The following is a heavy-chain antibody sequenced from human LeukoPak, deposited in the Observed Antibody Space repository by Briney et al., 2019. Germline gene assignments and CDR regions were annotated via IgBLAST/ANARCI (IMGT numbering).Heavy chain of an antibody. CDR1: GGSISNGGYY. CDR3: ARGLAAAGTDY. CDR2: IYYSGST. D-gene: IGHD6-13*01. V-gene: IGHV4-31*03. J-gene: IGHJ4*02. Sequence: SETLSLTCTVSGGSISNGGYYWNWIRQHPGKGLEWIGYIYYSGSTYYNPSLKSRVTISIDTSKNQSSLRLSSVTAADTAVYYCARGLAAAGTDYWGQGTLVTVSS.